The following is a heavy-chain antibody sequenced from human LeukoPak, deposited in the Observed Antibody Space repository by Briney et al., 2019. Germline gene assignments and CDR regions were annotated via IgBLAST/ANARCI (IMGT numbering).Heavy chain of an antibody. CDR1: GYIFTTDW. D-gene: IGHD3-10*01. Sequence: GESLKISCKGSGYIFTTDWIGWVRQKPGTGLEWMGIINTGDSDTRYSPSSQGQVTISVDKCIRNAYLQWNRLKASGTAMYYCGRLVTARGVIWGVFDIWGQGTMVTVSS. CDR2: INTGDSDT. CDR3: GRLVTARGVIWGVFDI. V-gene: IGHV5-51*01. J-gene: IGHJ3*02.